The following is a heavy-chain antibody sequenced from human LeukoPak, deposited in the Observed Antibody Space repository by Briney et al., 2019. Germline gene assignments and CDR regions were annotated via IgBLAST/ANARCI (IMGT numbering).Heavy chain of an antibody. CDR3: AKTTYGSGGYFDY. CDR2: ISSSGSTI. D-gene: IGHD3-10*01. J-gene: IGHJ4*02. V-gene: IGHV3-11*04. Sequence: PGGSLRLSCAASGFTFSDYYMSWIRQAPGKGLEWVSYISSSGSTIYYADSVKGRFTISRDNSKNTLYLQMNSLRAEDTAVYYCAKTTYGSGGYFDYWGQGTLVTVSS. CDR1: GFTFSDYY.